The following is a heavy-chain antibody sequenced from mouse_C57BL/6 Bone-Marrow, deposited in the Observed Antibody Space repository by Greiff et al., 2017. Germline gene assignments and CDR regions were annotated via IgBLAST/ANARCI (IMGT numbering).Heavy chain of an antibody. CDR2: IYPRSGNT. CDR3: ARRGSNYWYFDV. V-gene: IGHV1-81*01. D-gene: IGHD2-5*01. Sequence: VKLMESGAELARPGASVKLSCKASGYTFTSYGISWVKQRTGQGLEWIGEIYPRSGNTYYNEKFKGKATLTADKSSSTAYMELRSLTSEDSAVYFCARRGSNYWYFDVWGTGTTVTVSS. CDR1: GYTFTSYG. J-gene: IGHJ1*03.